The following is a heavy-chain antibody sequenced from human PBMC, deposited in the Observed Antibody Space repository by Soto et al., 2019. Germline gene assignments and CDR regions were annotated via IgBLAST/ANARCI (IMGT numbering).Heavy chain of an antibody. Sequence: SETMSLTCSFSGDSVTSHYLTWIRQSPEKGLEFVGYMHYTGFSYYNPSLKSRVTISVDTSKNQFSLKLSSVTAADTAVYYCARGLSGGFWFDPWGQGTLVTVSS. D-gene: IGHD2-15*01. J-gene: IGHJ5*02. V-gene: IGHV4-59*02. CDR1: GDSVTSHY. CDR2: MHYTGFS. CDR3: ARGLSGGFWFDP.